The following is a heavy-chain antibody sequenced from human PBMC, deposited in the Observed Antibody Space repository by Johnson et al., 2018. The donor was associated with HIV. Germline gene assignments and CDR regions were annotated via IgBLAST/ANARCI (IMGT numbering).Heavy chain of an antibody. CDR3: ARDRRNRQGQRLDAFDI. J-gene: IGHJ3*02. D-gene: IGHD2/OR15-2a*01. CDR1: GFTFSNHH. V-gene: IGHV3-7*03. CDR2: INQDGSDR. Sequence: VQLVESGGGLVQPGGSLRLSCAVSGFTFSNHHMTWVRQAPGKGLEWVANINQDGSDRYYVDSVKGRFTISRDNAKNSLHLQMNSLRAEDTAFYYCARDRRNRQGQRLDAFDIWGQGTMVTVSS.